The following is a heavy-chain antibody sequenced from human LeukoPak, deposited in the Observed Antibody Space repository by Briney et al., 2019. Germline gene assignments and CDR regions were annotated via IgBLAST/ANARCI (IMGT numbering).Heavy chain of an antibody. D-gene: IGHD5-24*01. CDR1: GFMFSGFS. CDR3: ARDVNLDL. V-gene: IGHV3-7*01. J-gene: IGHJ2*01. CDR2: MTEYGTEI. Sequence: GGSLRLSCAASGFMFSGFSMSWVRQTPGKGLEWVAKMTEYGTEIFYVDSVKGRFTISRDNAKNSLYLQMNSLRAEDTAVYYCARDVNLDLWGRGTLVTVSS.